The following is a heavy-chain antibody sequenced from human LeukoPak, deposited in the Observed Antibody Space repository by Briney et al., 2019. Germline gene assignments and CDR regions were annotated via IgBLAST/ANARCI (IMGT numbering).Heavy chain of an antibody. D-gene: IGHD6-19*01. CDR3: ARHGSSGWSTTLYYMDV. J-gene: IGHJ6*03. Sequence: SEALSLTCTVSGDSISSSSYYWGWIRQPPGKGLEWIGSIYYSESTYYNPSLKSRVTISVGTSKNQFSLKLSSVTAADTAVYYCARHGSSGWSTTLYYMDVWGKGTTVTVSS. CDR1: GDSISSSSYY. CDR2: IYYSEST. V-gene: IGHV4-39*01.